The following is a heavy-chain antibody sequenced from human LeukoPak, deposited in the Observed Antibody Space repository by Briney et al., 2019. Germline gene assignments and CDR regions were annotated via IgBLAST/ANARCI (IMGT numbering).Heavy chain of an antibody. CDR2: ISGSGGST. CDR3: AKDRIAAAGTSYNYYGMDV. J-gene: IGHJ6*02. V-gene: IGHV3-23*01. CDR1: GFTFSSYA. D-gene: IGHD6-13*01. Sequence: PGGSLRLSCAASGFTFSSYAMSWVRQAPGKGLEWVSAISGSGGSTYYADSVKGRFTISRDNSRSTLYLQMNSLRAEDTAVYYCAKDRIAAAGTSYNYYGMDVWGQGTTVTVSS.